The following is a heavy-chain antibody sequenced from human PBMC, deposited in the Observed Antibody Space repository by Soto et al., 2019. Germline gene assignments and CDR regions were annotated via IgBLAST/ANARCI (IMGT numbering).Heavy chain of an antibody. CDR3: ARDRELYSYGLYGMDV. CDR2: IWYDGSNK. CDR1: GFTFSSYG. J-gene: IGHJ6*02. D-gene: IGHD5-18*01. Sequence: GGSLRLSCAASGFTFSSYGMHWVRQAPGKGLEWVAVIWYDGSNKYYADSVKGRFTISRDNSKNTLYLQMNSLRAEDTAVYYCARDRELYSYGLYGMDVWGQGTTVTVSS. V-gene: IGHV3-33*01.